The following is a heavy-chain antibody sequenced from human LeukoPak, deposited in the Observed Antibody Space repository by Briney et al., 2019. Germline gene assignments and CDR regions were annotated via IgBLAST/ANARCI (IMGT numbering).Heavy chain of an antibody. J-gene: IGHJ4*02. D-gene: IGHD3-22*01. CDR2: IYYSGST. CDR3: ARTYYYDSSGYYPFDY. CDR1: GGSLSSYY. V-gene: IGHV4-59*01. Sequence: SETLSLTCTVSGGSLSSYYWSWIRQPPGKGLEWIGYIYYSGSTNYNPPLKSRVTISVDTSKNQFSLKLSSVTAADTAVYYCARTYYYDSSGYYPFDYWGQGTLVTVSS.